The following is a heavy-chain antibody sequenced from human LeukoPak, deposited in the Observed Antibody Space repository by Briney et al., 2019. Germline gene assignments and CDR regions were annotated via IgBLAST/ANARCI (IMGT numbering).Heavy chain of an antibody. J-gene: IGHJ1*01. D-gene: IGHD6-19*01. CDR1: GGSLRNYY. CDR3: ARLLPAVARTSYFPH. Sequence: SETLSLTCTVSGGSLRNYYWGWIRQPPGKGLEWIGYIYYSGSTNYNPSLKSRVTISVDMSRNQFYLKLSSVTAADTAVYFCARLLPAVARTSYFPHWGQGTLVTVSS. V-gene: IGHV4-59*08. CDR2: IYYSGST.